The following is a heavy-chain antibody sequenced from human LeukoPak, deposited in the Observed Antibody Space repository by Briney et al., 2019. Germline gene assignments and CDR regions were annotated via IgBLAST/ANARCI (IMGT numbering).Heavy chain of an antibody. V-gene: IGHV3-74*03. J-gene: IGHJ5*02. Sequence: GASLRLSCAASGFTFSSYAMSWVRQAPGKGLVWVSRINTDGSATTYADSVKGRFTISRDNAKNTLYLQMKSLRAEDTAVYYCARAQYGWFDPWGQGTLVTVSS. CDR2: INTDGSAT. CDR3: ARAQYGWFDP. D-gene: IGHD3-10*01. CDR1: GFTFSSYA.